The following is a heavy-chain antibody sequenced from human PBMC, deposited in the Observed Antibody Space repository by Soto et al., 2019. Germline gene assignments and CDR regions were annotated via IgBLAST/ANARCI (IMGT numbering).Heavy chain of an antibody. Sequence: QVQLVESGGGVVQPGRSLRLSCAASGFTFSSYGMHWVRQAPGKGLEWVAVIWYDGSNKYYADSVKGRFTISRDNSKNTLYLQMNSLRAEDTAVYYCARGSQEPRAFWSGSYWGQGTLVTVSS. V-gene: IGHV3-33*01. CDR3: ARGSQEPRAFWSGSY. CDR1: GFTFSSYG. CDR2: IWYDGSNK. D-gene: IGHD3-3*01. J-gene: IGHJ4*02.